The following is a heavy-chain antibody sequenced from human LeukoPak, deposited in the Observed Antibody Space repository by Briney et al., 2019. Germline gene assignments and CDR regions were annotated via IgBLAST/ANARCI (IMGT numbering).Heavy chain of an antibody. V-gene: IGHV3-23*01. CDR2: ISGSGGST. D-gene: IGHD6-13*01. Sequence: GGSLRLSCAASGFTFSSYAMSWVRQAPGKGLEWVSAISGSGGSTYYADSVKGRFTISRDNSKNTLYLQMNSLRAEDTAVYYCAKMKQQLVLPDYMDVWGKGTTVTVSS. CDR1: GFTFSSYA. J-gene: IGHJ6*03. CDR3: AKMKQQLVLPDYMDV.